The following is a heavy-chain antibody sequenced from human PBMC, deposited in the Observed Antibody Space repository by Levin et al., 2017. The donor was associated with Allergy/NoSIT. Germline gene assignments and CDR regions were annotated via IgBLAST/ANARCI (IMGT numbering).Heavy chain of an antibody. V-gene: IGHV3-21*01. CDR1: GFTFSSYS. CDR3: ARARVGSILWFGELSPLGGMDV. CDR2: ISSSSSYI. Sequence: GGSLRLSCAASGFTFSSYSMNWVRQAPGKGLEWVSSISSSSSYIYYADSVKGRFTISRDNAKNSLYLQMNSLRAEDTAVYYCARARVGSILWFGELSPLGGMDVWGQGTTVTVSS. D-gene: IGHD3-10*01. J-gene: IGHJ6*02.